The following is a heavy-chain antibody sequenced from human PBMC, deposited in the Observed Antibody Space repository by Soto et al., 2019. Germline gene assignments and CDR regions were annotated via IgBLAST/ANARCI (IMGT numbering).Heavy chain of an antibody. D-gene: IGHD2-15*01. CDR1: GFTFSSYG. Sequence: QVQLVESGGGVVQPGRSLRLSCAASGFTFSSYGIHWVRQAPGKGLEWVAVIWYDGSNKYYADSVKGRFTISRDNSKNTPFLQMSSLRAEDTAVYYCAKEGKVVVGATRSYGMDVWGQGTTVTVSS. CDR2: IWYDGSNK. CDR3: AKEGKVVVGATRSYGMDV. V-gene: IGHV3-30*18. J-gene: IGHJ6*02.